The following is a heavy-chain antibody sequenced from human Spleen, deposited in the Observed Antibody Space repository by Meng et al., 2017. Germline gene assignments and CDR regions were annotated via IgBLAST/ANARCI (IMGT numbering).Heavy chain of an antibody. CDR3: AREGLVEMLDY. V-gene: IGHV4-34*01. CDR1: GGSFSGYY. CDR2: TYYGGTT. D-gene: IGHD5-24*01. Sequence: GSLRLSCAVYGGSFSGYYWGWIRQPPGRGLEWIGTTYYGGTTYYKPSLKSRVTISVDASENQFSLKLSSVTAADTAVYYCAREGLVEMLDYWGQGTLVTVSS. J-gene: IGHJ4*02.